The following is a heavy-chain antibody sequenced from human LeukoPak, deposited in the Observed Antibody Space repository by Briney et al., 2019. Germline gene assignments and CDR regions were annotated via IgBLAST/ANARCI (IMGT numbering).Heavy chain of an antibody. CDR2: IYFSGNT. CDR3: ARTSASGGTFFDS. D-gene: IGHD2-15*01. V-gene: IGHV4-4*07. J-gene: IGHJ4*02. Sequence: PSETLSLTCTVSGGSHNPYYWSWIRQPAGKGLEWIGRIYFSGNTHYIPSLQSRVTISVDTSKNQFSLRLSSVTAADTAVYYCARTSASGGTFFDSWGQGTLVTVSS. CDR1: GGSHNPYY.